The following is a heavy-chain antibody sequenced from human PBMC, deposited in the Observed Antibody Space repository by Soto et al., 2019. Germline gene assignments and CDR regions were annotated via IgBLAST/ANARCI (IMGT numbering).Heavy chain of an antibody. CDR1: GDSISSHY. Sequence: QVQLQESGPGLVKPSETLSLTCTVSGDSISSHYRSWILQSPGKGLEWIGYIHFTGATLYNPSLESRVTVSLDTSKTHCSLKLSSVTAADTAVYYCARHEGASFDSWGQGTLVTVSS. CDR2: IHFTGAT. V-gene: IGHV4-59*08. CDR3: ARHEGASFDS. J-gene: IGHJ4*02.